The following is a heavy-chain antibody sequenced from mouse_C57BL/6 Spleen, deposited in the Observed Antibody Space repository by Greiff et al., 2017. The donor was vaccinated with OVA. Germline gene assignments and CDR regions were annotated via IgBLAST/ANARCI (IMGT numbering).Heavy chain of an antibody. D-gene: IGHD4-1*01. CDR2: IDPEDGDT. CDR1: GFNIKDYY. CDR3: TTTGTLSWFAY. V-gene: IGHV14-1*01. J-gene: IGHJ3*01. Sequence: EVQLQQSGAELVRPGASVKLSCTASGFNIKDYYMHWVKQRPEQGLEWIGRIDPEDGDTEYAPKFQGKATMTADTSSNTAYLQLSSLTSEDTAVYYCTTTGTLSWFAYWGQGTLVTVSA.